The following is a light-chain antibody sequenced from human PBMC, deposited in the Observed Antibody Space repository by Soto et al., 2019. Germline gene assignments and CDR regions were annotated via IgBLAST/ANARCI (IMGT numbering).Light chain of an antibody. CDR1: QSLLYINGYNY. V-gene: IGKV2-28*01. J-gene: IGKJ1*01. CDR3: MQALQTPRT. CDR2: LGS. Sequence: DIVMTQSPLSLPVTPGEPASISCRSSQSLLYINGYNYLDWYLQKPGQSPQLLIYLGSARAAVVPDRFSGSGSGTEFTLKISRVEAEDVGVYYCMQALQTPRTFGQGTRVEIK.